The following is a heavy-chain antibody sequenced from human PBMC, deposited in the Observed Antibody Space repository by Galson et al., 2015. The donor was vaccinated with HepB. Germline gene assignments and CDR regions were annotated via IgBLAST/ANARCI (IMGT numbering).Heavy chain of an antibody. Sequence: SVKVSCKASGYTFTKFGISWVRQAPGQGLEWMAWISGYNGNTNYAQKFQGGVTMTTDTSTSTAYMELRSLTSDDTAVYYCATARYSTSPPDNWGQGTLVTVSS. CDR3: ATARYSTSPPDN. V-gene: IGHV1-18*01. D-gene: IGHD6-6*01. CDR1: GYTFTKFG. J-gene: IGHJ4*02. CDR2: ISGYNGNT.